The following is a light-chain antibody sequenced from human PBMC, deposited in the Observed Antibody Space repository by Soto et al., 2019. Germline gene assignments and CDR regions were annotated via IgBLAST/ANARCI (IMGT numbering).Light chain of an antibody. CDR2: GAS. J-gene: IGKJ2*01. CDR1: QSVSIN. V-gene: IGKV3-15*01. CDR3: QQYNNWPYT. Sequence: EIVMTQSPATLSVSPGERATLSCRASQSVSINLAWYQQKPGQAPRRLIYGASTRATGIPARFSGSGSGTEFTLTISSLQSEDFAVYYCQQYNNWPYTFGQGTKLEIK.